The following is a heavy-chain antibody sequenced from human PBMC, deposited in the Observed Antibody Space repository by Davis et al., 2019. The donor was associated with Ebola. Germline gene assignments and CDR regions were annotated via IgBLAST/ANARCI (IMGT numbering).Heavy chain of an antibody. CDR1: GGSISSYY. CDR2: FYYSGST. Sequence: MPSETLSLTCTVSGGSISSYYWSWIRQPPGKGLEWIGYFYYSGSTNYNPSLKSRVTISVDTSKNQFSLKLSSVTAADTAIYYCAKYLTIGWFDPWGQGTLVTVSS. CDR3: AKYLTIGWFDP. D-gene: IGHD1-14*01. J-gene: IGHJ5*02. V-gene: IGHV4-59*01.